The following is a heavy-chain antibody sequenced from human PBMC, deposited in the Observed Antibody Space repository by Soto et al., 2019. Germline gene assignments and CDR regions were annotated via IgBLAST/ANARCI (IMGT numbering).Heavy chain of an antibody. V-gene: IGHV1-69*02. CDR2: IIPILGIP. CDR1: GGTFSSYT. J-gene: IGHJ4*02. Sequence: QVQLVQSGAEVKKPGSSVKVSCKASGGTFSSYTIIWVRQAPGQGLEWMGRIIPILGIPNYAQKFQGRVTIXXAXPXXTAYMELSNLRSEDTAVYYCAIPDYTDRSAYYSDYWGQGTLVTVSS. CDR3: AIPDYTDRSAYYSDY. D-gene: IGHD3-22*01.